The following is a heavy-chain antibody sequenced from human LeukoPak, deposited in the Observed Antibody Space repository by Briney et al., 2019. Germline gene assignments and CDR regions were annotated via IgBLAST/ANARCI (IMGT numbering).Heavy chain of an antibody. CDR3: ARGEMATTYFDY. J-gene: IGHJ4*02. CDR1: GFTVSSNY. V-gene: IGHV3-53*01. CDR2: IYSGGST. Sequence: GGSLRLSCAASGFTVSSNYMSWVRQAPGKGLEWVSVIYSGGSTYYADSVKGRFTISRDNSQNTLYLQMNSLRAEDTAVYYCARGEMATTYFDYWGQGTLVTVSS. D-gene: IGHD5-24*01.